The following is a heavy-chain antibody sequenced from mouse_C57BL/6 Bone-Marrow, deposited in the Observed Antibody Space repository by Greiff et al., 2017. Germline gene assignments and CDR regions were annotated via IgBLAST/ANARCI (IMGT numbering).Heavy chain of an antibody. CDR2: IRNKANGYTT. CDR3: ARTMAFYCSSYDWYFDV. V-gene: IGHV7-3*01. CDR1: GFTFTDYY. D-gene: IGHD1-1*01. Sequence: EVHLVESGGGLVQPGGSLSLSCAASGFTFTDYYMSWVRQPPGKALAWLGFIRNKANGYTTEYSASVKGRFTISRDNSQSILYLQMNALRAEDSATYYCARTMAFYCSSYDWYFDVWGTGTTVTVSS. J-gene: IGHJ1*03.